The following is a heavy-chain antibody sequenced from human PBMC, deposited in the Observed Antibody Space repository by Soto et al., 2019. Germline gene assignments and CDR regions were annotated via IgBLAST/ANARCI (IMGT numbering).Heavy chain of an antibody. Sequence: GGSLRLSCAASGFTFSSYAMSWVRQAPGKGLEWVSAISGSGGSTYYADSVKGRFTISRDNSKNTLYLQMNSLRAEDTAVYYCAKDFRSAIAAAGKDWGQGTLVTVSS. CDR2: ISGSGGST. J-gene: IGHJ4*02. CDR1: GFTFSSYA. D-gene: IGHD6-13*01. CDR3: AKDFRSAIAAAGKD. V-gene: IGHV3-23*01.